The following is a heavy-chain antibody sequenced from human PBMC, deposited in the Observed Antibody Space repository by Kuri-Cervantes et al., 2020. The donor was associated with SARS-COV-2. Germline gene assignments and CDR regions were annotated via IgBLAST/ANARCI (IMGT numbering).Heavy chain of an antibody. V-gene: IGHV3-11*01. J-gene: IGHJ4*02. D-gene: IGHD6-6*01. Sequence: GGSLRLSCAASGFTFSDYYTSWIRQAPGKGLEWVSYISSSGSTIYYADSVKGRFTISRDNSKNTLFLQMNSLRADDTAVYYCAKGPHGLSGSSLDSWGQGDLVTVSS. CDR1: GFTFSDYY. CDR3: AKGPHGLSGSSLDS. CDR2: ISSSGSTI.